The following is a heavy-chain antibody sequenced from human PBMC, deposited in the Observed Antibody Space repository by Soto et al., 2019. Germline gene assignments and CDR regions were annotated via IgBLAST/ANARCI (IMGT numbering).Heavy chain of an antibody. CDR2: IYHGGTT. D-gene: IGHD6-19*01. J-gene: IGHJ4*01. CDR1: GYSISGGSC. Sequence: PSETLCLTCTFSGYSISGGSCWAWIRPPPGKGPEWIASIYHGGTTFYNPSLESRITISVDTSNNQFSLKLTSVTAADTAVYYCARVHVMVVAGSTFDYWGHGTLVTVSS. CDR3: ARVHVMVVAGSTFDY. V-gene: IGHV4-38-2*02.